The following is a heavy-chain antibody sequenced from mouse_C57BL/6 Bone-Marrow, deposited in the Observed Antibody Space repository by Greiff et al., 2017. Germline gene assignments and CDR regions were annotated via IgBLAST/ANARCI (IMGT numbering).Heavy chain of an antibody. V-gene: IGHV1-22*01. CDR2: INPNNGGT. D-gene: IGHD1-1*01. Sequence: VHVKQSGPELVKPGASVKMSCKASGYTFTDYNMHWVKQSHGKSLEWIGYINPNNGGTSYNQKFKGKATLTVNKSSSTAYMELRSLTSEDSAVYYCAFITTAPFDYWGQGTTLTVSS. CDR3: AFITTAPFDY. CDR1: GYTFTDYN. J-gene: IGHJ2*01.